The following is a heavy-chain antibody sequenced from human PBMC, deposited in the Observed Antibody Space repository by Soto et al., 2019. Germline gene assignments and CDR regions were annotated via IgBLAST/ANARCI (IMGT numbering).Heavy chain of an antibody. D-gene: IGHD3-22*01. CDR3: ARSPYYYDSSGYYSDYYYGIDV. CDR1: GGSISSYY. CDR2: IYYSGST. J-gene: IGHJ6*02. V-gene: IGHV4-59*01. Sequence: QVQLQESGPGLVKPSETLSLTCTVSGGSISSYYWSWIRQPPGKGLEWIGYIYYSGSTNYNPSLKSRVTISVDTSKNQFSLKLSSVTAADTAVYYCARSPYYYDSSGYYSDYYYGIDVWGQGTTVTVSS.